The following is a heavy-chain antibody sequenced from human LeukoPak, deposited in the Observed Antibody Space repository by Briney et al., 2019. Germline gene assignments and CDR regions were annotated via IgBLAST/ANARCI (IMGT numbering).Heavy chain of an antibody. D-gene: IGHD3-10*01. J-gene: IGHJ6*04. V-gene: IGHV4-31*03. CDR2: IYYSGST. CDR3: ARGGITMVRGVFGYYYYGMDV. CDR1: GGSISSGGYY. Sequence: SQTLSLTCTVSGGSISSGGYYWSWIRQHPGKGLEWIGYIYYSGSTYYNPSLKSRVTISVDTSKNQFSLKLSSVTAADTAVYYCARGGITMVRGVFGYYYYGMDVWSKGTTVTVSS.